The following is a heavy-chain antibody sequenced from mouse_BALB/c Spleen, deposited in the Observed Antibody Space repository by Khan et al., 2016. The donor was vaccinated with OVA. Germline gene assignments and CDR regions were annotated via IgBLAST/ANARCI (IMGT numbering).Heavy chain of an antibody. Sequence: MQLEESGPEVVKPGASVKISCKASGYTFTDYNMDWVKQRHGKSLEWIGYFFPNSGGSGYNQKFKTKATLTVDISSSTAYMDLRSLTSEDSAVYYCVRSGYGLFAFWGQGTLVTVSA. CDR1: GYTFTDYN. D-gene: IGHD1-2*01. CDR2: FFPNSGGS. J-gene: IGHJ3*01. V-gene: IGHV1S29*02. CDR3: VRSGYGLFAF.